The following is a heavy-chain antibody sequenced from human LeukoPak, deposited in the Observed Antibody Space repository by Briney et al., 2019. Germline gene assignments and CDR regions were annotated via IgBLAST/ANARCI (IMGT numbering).Heavy chain of an antibody. J-gene: IGHJ4*02. Sequence: SVKVSCKASGGTFSSYAISWVRQAPGQGLEWMGGIIPIFGTANYAQKFQGRVTITTDESTSTAYMELSSLRPEDTAVYYCASAIGIAAAGTFFDYWGQGTLVTVSS. D-gene: IGHD6-13*01. CDR3: ASAIGIAAAGTFFDY. V-gene: IGHV1-69*05. CDR1: GGTFSSYA. CDR2: IIPIFGTA.